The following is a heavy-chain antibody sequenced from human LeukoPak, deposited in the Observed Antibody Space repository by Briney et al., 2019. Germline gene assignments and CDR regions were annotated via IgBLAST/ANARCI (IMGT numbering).Heavy chain of an antibody. V-gene: IGHV3-74*01. D-gene: IGHD5-24*01. J-gene: IGHJ4*02. Sequence: PGGSLRLSCAAPGFTFSSYWMHWVRQVPGKGLMWVSHVNSDGSGGSYADSVKGRFTISRDNAKNTLYLQMNSLRVEDQAVYYCARGGDVDLDYWGQGTLVTVCS. CDR2: VNSDGSGG. CDR1: GFTFSSYW. CDR3: ARGGDVDLDY.